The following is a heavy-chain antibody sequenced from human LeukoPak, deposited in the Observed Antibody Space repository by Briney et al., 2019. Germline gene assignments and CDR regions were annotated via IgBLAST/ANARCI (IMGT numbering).Heavy chain of an antibody. Sequence: SLRLSCPPSRFTFIMYAMSWVRQAPGKGLEWVSGTSGSVGRTYYADSVKGRFTISRDHSTKPLYLKINSLRGTGTAVYYGARSIVGATPFDRWGQGTLVTVCS. V-gene: IGHV3-23*01. CDR3: ARSIVGATPFDR. D-gene: IGHD1-26*01. J-gene: IGHJ5*02. CDR2: TSGSVGRT. CDR1: RFTFIMYA.